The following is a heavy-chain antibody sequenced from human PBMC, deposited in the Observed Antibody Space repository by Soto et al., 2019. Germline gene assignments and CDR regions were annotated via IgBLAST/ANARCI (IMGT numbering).Heavy chain of an antibody. CDR3: ARDLVDTAMVTRYFDY. CDR1: GGSISSGGYY. Sequence: PSETLSLTCTVSGGSISSGGYYWSWIRQHPGKGLEWIGYIYYSGSTYYNPSLKSRVTISVDTSKNQFSLKLSSVTAAYTAVYYCARDLVDTAMVTRYFDYWGQGTLVTVS. CDR2: IYYSGST. V-gene: IGHV4-31*03. D-gene: IGHD5-18*01. J-gene: IGHJ4*02.